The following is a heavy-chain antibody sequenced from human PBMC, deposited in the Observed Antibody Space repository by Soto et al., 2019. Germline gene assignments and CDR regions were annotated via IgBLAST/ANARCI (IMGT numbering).Heavy chain of an antibody. CDR2: IYYSGST. Sequence: PSETLSLTCTVSGGSISSGGYYWSWIRQHPGKGLEWIGYIYYSGSTYYNPSPKSRVTISVDTSKNQFSLKLSSVTAADTAVYYCASTIFGPLDYWGQGTLVTVSS. CDR1: GGSISSGGYY. CDR3: ASTIFGPLDY. D-gene: IGHD3-3*01. J-gene: IGHJ4*02. V-gene: IGHV4-31*03.